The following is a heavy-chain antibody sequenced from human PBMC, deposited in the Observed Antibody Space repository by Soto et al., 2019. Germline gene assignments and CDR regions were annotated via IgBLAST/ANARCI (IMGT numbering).Heavy chain of an antibody. CDR2: IYYSGST. Sequence: SETLSLTCTVSGGSISSGGYYWSWIRQHPGKGLEWIGYIYYSGSTYYNPSLKSRVTISVDTSKNQFSLKLSSVTAADTAVYYCARAHTPFRNSSGWYSGYYFDYWGQGTLVTVSS. CDR1: GGSISSGGYY. V-gene: IGHV4-31*03. J-gene: IGHJ4*02. D-gene: IGHD6-19*01. CDR3: ARAHTPFRNSSGWYSGYYFDY.